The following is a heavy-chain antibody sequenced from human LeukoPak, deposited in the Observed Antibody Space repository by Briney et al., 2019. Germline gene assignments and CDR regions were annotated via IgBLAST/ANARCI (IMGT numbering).Heavy chain of an antibody. CDR2: LTEDGRTT. Sequence: PGGSLRLSCAASGFTFSRYWMHWVRQVPGKGLEWVSRLTEDGRTTTYADSVQGRFTISRDNSKNTLYLQMNSLRAEDTALYYCARDLGGIAGSWGQGTLVTVSS. D-gene: IGHD1-26*01. J-gene: IGHJ1*01. V-gene: IGHV3-74*01. CDR1: GFTFSRYW. CDR3: ARDLGGIAGS.